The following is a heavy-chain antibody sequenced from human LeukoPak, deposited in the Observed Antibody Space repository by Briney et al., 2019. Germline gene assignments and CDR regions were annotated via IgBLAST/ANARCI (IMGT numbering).Heavy chain of an antibody. J-gene: IGHJ5*02. CDR3: ARGRLELRLFDP. CDR1: GYSINSSYY. D-gene: IGHD1-7*01. CDR2: IYYSGST. Sequence: SETLSLTCAVSGYSINSSYYWGWIRQPPGKGLEWIRSIYYSGSTYYNPSLKSRVTISVDTSKNQFSLKLSSVTAADTAVYYCARGRLELRLFDPWGQGTLVTVSS. V-gene: IGHV4-38-2*01.